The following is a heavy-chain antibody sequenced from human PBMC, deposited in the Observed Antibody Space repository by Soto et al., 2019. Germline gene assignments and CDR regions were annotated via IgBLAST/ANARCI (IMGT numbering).Heavy chain of an antibody. CDR3: ARDFPTTVTQRGGFDY. CDR2: IYYSGST. CDR1: GGSISSSGYY. V-gene: IGHV4-31*03. D-gene: IGHD4-17*01. Sequence: QVQLQESGPGLVKPSQTLSLTCTVSGGSISSSGYYWSWIRQHPGKGLEWIGYIYYSGSTYYNPSLRRRITISVDTSKNQFSLKLNSVTAADTAVYYCARDFPTTVTQRGGFDYWGQGTLVTVSS. J-gene: IGHJ4*02.